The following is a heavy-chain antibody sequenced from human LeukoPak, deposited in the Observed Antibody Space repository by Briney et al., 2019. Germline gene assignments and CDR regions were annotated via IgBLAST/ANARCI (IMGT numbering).Heavy chain of an antibody. CDR2: LFSGGDT. CDR1: GFSLIKYG. CDR3: ARQGYDSGFDY. J-gene: IGHJ4*01. Sequence: GGSLRLSCAASGFSLIKYGMHWVRQAPGKGLEWVSVLFSGGDTYYADSVKDRFSISRDRSRETLFLQMNSLRADDTAVYYCARQGYDSGFDYWGHGTMVTVSS. D-gene: IGHD5-12*01. V-gene: IGHV3-66*04.